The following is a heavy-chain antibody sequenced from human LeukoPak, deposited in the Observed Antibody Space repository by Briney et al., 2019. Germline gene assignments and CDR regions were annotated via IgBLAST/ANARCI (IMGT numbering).Heavy chain of an antibody. CDR2: INHSGST. CDR3: ARGRRTTVNY. Sequence: LETLSLTCAVYGGSFSGYYWSWIRQPPGKGLEWIGEINHSGSTNYNPSLKSRVTISVDTSKNQFSLKLSSVTAADTAVYYCARGRRTTVNYWGQGTLVTVSS. J-gene: IGHJ4*02. D-gene: IGHD4-17*01. V-gene: IGHV4-34*01. CDR1: GGSFSGYY.